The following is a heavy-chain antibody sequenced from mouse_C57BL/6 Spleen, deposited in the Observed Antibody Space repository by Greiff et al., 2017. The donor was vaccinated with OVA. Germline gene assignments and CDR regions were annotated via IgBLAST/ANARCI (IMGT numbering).Heavy chain of an antibody. D-gene: IGHD4-1*01. CDR3: ARGDWDEDCAMDY. Sequence: QVQLKQPGAELVKPGASVKLSCKASGYTFTSYWMHWVRQRPGRGLEWIGRIDPNSGGNKYNEKFTSKATLTVDKPSTTAYMQLSSLTSEDSAVCYCARGDWDEDCAMDYGGQGTSVTVSS. CDR1: GYTFTSYW. V-gene: IGHV1-72*01. CDR2: IDPNSGGN. J-gene: IGHJ4*01.